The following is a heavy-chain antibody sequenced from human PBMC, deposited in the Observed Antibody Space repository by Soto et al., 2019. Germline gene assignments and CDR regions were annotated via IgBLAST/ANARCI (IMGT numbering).Heavy chain of an antibody. CDR3: ARRYGAYGRLDS. Sequence: QVQLVQSGAEVKKPGASVKVSCKASGYTFTSYDINWVRQATGQGLEWMGWMNSNSGNTDYAQKFRGRATMTRVHPIRTAYMELSGLTSEATAVYYCARRYGAYGRLDSWAPGTLVTLSS. CDR2: MNSNSGNT. CDR1: GYTFTSYD. V-gene: IGHV1-8*01. D-gene: IGHD4-17*01. J-gene: IGHJ4*02.